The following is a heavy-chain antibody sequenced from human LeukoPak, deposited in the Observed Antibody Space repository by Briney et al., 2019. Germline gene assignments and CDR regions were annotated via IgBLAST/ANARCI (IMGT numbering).Heavy chain of an antibody. D-gene: IGHD1-26*01. V-gene: IGHV3-11*06. CDR1: GFTFSDYY. CDR3: ARTVLGHDAFDI. CDR2: ISTSSSYT. J-gene: IGHJ3*02. Sequence: PGGSLRLSCAASGFTFSDYYTSWIRQAPGKGLEWVSYISTSSSYTNYADSVKGRFTISRDNAKNSLYLQMNSLRAEDTAVYYCARTVLGHDAFDIWGQGTMVTVSS.